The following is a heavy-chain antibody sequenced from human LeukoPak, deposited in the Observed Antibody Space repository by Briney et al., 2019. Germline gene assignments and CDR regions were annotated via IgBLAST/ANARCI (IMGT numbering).Heavy chain of an antibody. Sequence: SETLSLTCAVSGYSISSGYYWGWIRQPPGKGLEWIGSIYHSGSTYYNPSLKSRVTISVDTSKNQFSLKLSSVTAADTAVYYCARVLSSRVTYFDYWGQGTLVTVSS. J-gene: IGHJ4*02. CDR3: ARVLSSRVTYFDY. CDR2: IYHSGST. D-gene: IGHD6-13*01. V-gene: IGHV4-38-2*01. CDR1: GYSISSGYY.